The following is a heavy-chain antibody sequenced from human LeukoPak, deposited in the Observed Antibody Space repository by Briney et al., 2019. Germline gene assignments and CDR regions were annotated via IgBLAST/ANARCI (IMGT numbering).Heavy chain of an antibody. J-gene: IGHJ3*02. D-gene: IGHD6-19*01. V-gene: IGHV1-2*05. CDR2: INHNSGGT. CDR1: GYTFTGYH. CDR3: ARQRSGWSYDAFDI. Sequence: ASVKDSCKASGYTFTGYHRHGVRQAPGQGRNWMGRINHNSGGTPYPHKFHGRLTMTRETPIRAPCMELSRLRSDDTDVFYCARQRSGWSYDAFDIWGQGTMVTVSS.